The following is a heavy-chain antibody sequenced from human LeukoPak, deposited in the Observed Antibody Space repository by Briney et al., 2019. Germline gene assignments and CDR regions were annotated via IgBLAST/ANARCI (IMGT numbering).Heavy chain of an antibody. CDR1: GGSISSGDYY. J-gene: IGHJ4*02. CDR3: ARSRLGGYTYGFDY. V-gene: IGHV4-30-4*01. Sequence: SETLSLTCTVSGGSISSGDYYWSWIRQLPGRGLEWIGYIYHTGSTYYRASLRSRLSISIDASKNQFSLRLSSVTAADTAVYYCARSRLGGYTYGFDYWGQGNLVTVSS. CDR2: IYHTGST. D-gene: IGHD5-18*01.